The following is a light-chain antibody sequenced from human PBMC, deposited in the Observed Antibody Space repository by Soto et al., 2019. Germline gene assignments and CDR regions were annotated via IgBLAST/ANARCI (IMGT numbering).Light chain of an antibody. CDR1: QSLLHITGNTY. CDR3: MQGTHWPT. Sequence: VLMTHTPLSLSVSPGQPASISCKSSQSLLHITGNTYLNWFQQRPGQSPRRLIYKVSNRDSGVPDRFSGSGSGTDFTLKISRVEAEDVGVYYCMQGTHWPTFGQGTKVDI. CDR2: KVS. V-gene: IGKV2-30*02. J-gene: IGKJ1*01.